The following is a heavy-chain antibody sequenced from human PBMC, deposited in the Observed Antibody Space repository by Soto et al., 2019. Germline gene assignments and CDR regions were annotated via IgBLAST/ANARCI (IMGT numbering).Heavy chain of an antibody. V-gene: IGHV1-18*01. CDR3: ARGAPPELD. CDR2: ISAYNGNT. Sequence: QVQLVQSGAEVRRPGASVKVSCKASVYTFTTYHITWGGRAPGQGLEWMGWISAYNGNTNYAQKLQGRVTMTTDTSTSTAYMELRSLRSDDTAVYYCARGAPPELDWGQGTLVTVSS. CDR1: VYTFTTYH. D-gene: IGHD1-7*01. J-gene: IGHJ4*02.